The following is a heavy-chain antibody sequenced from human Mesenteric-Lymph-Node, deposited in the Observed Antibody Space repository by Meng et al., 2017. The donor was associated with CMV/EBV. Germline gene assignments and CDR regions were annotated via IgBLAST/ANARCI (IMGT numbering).Heavy chain of an antibody. D-gene: IGHD3-16*02. CDR2: INHSGST. CDR3: ARVYTPGSYRPWDY. V-gene: IGHV4-34*01. CDR1: GGSFIGYY. Sequence: GPLRLSCAVYGGSFIGYYWSWIRQPPGKGLEWIGEINHSGSTNYNPSLKSRVTISVDTSKNQFSLNLSSVTAADTAVYYCARVYTPGSYRPWDYWGQGTLVTVSS. J-gene: IGHJ4*02.